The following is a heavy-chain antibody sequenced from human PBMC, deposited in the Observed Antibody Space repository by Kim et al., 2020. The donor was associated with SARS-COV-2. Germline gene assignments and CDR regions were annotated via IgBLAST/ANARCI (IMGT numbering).Heavy chain of an antibody. J-gene: IGHJ3*02. Sequence: ADAVKGRLPISRDNAKNTVYLRMNSLRAEDTAVYYCARDSQAGYGSDALDIWGQGTRVNVSS. D-gene: IGHD5-18*01. V-gene: IGHV3-74*01. CDR3: ARDSQAGYGSDALDI.